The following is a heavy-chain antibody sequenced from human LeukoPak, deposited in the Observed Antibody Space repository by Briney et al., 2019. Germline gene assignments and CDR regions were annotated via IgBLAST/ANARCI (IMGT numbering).Heavy chain of an antibody. D-gene: IGHD3-10*02. Sequence: GGSLRLSCTASGFTFGDYAMSWFRQAPGKGLEWVSYISSSGSTIYYADSVKGRFTISRDNAKNSLYLQMNSLRAEDTAVYYCAELGITMIGGVWGKGTTVTISS. CDR3: AELGITMIGGV. CDR2: ISSSGSTI. J-gene: IGHJ6*04. CDR1: GFTFGDYA. V-gene: IGHV3-48*03.